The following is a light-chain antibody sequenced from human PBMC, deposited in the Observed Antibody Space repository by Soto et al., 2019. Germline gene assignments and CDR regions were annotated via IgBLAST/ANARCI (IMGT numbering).Light chain of an antibody. J-gene: IGLJ2*01. Sequence: QSALTQPRSVSGSPGQSVTISCTGTSSDVGGYNYVSWYQQHPGKAPKLMIYDVSKRPSGVPDRFSGSKSGNTASLTFSGLQAEEEADNYCCSYAGSDLVFGGGTKVTVL. CDR1: SSDVGGYNY. V-gene: IGLV2-11*01. CDR3: CSYAGSDLV. CDR2: DVS.